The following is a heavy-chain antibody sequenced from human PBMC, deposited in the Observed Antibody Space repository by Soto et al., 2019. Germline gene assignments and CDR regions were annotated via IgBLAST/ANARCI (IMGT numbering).Heavy chain of an antibody. V-gene: IGHV3-21*04. D-gene: IGHD3-9*01. CDR1: GFNFNSYT. J-gene: IGHJ4*02. CDR2: ISSSGYI. Sequence: GSLRLSCAASGFNFNSYTINWVRQAPGKRLEWLSSISSSGYIFSTDSVRGRFTISRDNAKNSVYLQINSLRAEDTAVYYCAKDRDILTGYPTLFFDYWGQGTLVTVSS. CDR3: AKDRDILTGYPTLFFDY.